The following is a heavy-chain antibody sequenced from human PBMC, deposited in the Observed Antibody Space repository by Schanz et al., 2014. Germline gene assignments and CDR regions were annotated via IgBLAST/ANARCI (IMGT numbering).Heavy chain of an antibody. D-gene: IGHD3-10*01. CDR3: VRDAGWAFEDYHGMDV. J-gene: IGHJ6*02. CDR2: ISVYHGHT. V-gene: IGHV1-18*01. CDR1: GYTFNNHG. Sequence: QVQLLQSGGEVKKPGASATVSCKASGYTFNNHGISWVRQAPGQGLEWMGWISVYHGHTNYAEKVHGRVTMTTDTSTSTAYMELRSLISNDTAIYYCVRDAGWAFEDYHGMDVWGQGTSVTVSS.